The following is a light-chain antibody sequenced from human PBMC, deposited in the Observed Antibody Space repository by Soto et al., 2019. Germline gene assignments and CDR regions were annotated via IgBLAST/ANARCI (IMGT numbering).Light chain of an antibody. J-gene: IGKJ3*01. CDR1: QSVSSY. Sequence: EIVLTQSPATLYLSPGERATLSCRASQSVSSYLAWYQQKPGQAPRLLIYDASNRATGIPARFSGSGSGTDFTLTISRLLPEDFSVYYWQQRSNWPPEFTFVSGTQVDIK. CDR2: DAS. V-gene: IGKV3-11*01. CDR3: QQRSNWPPEFT.